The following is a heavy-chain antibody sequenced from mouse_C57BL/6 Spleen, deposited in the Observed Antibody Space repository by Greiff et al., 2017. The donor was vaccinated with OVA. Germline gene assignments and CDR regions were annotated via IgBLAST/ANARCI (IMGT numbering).Heavy chain of an antibody. CDR2: ISDGGSYT. CDR1: GFTFSSYA. Sequence: EVKLVESGGGLVKPGGSLNLSCAASGFTFSSYAMSWVRQTPDKRLEWVATISDGGSYTYSPDNVKGRFTISRDNAKNNLYLQMSQRKSEDTAMYYSARDVITTYYAAMDYWGQGTSVTVSS. CDR3: ARDVITTYYAAMDY. V-gene: IGHV5-4*01. D-gene: IGHD2-4*01. J-gene: IGHJ4*01.